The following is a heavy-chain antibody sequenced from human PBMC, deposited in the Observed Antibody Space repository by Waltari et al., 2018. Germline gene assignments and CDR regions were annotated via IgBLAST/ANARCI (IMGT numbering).Heavy chain of an antibody. D-gene: IGHD6-13*01. J-gene: IGHJ4*02. CDR3: ARDDADSSNFGGL. Sequence: QLVQSGAEVKKPGASVKVSCTASGYIFSNYGITWVRKAPGQGLGWMGWIYPDSGNTKYEQSLQGRVTLNTDTSTTTAYMEIRSLRSDDTAIYYCARDDADSSNFGGLWGQGTLVTVSS. CDR1: GYIFSNYG. V-gene: IGHV1-18*01. CDR2: IYPDSGNT.